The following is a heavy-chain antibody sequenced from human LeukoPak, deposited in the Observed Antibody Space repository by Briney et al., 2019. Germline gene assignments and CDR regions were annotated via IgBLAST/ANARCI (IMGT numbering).Heavy chain of an antibody. Sequence: SETLSLTCTVSGGSISGSSYYWGWIRQPPGKGLEWVGSIFFSGSTNYNPSLKSRVTISVDMSRSQFSLKLTSVTAADTAVYYCARGGWVTASYFDYWGQGTLVTVSS. D-gene: IGHD2-21*02. J-gene: IGHJ4*02. CDR1: GGSISGSSYY. V-gene: IGHV4-39*07. CDR2: IFFSGST. CDR3: ARGGWVTASYFDY.